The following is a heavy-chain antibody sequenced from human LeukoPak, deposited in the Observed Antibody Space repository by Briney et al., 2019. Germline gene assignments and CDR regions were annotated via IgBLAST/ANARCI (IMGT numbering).Heavy chain of an antibody. CDR3: AKSNAFWSGYDATVYYFDF. CDR2: IWYDGSNK. V-gene: IGHV3-33*06. CDR1: GFTFSSYG. J-gene: IGHJ4*02. D-gene: IGHD3-3*01. Sequence: PGGSLRLSCAASGFTFSSYGMHWVRQAPGKGLEWVAVIWYDGSNKYYADSVKGRFTISRDNSKNTLYLQMNSLRADDTAVYYCAKSNAFWSGYDATVYYFDFWGQGTLVTVSS.